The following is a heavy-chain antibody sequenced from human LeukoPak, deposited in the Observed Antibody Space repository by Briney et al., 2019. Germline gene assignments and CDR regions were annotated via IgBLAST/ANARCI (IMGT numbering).Heavy chain of an antibody. V-gene: IGHV1-69*05. CDR1: GGTFSSYA. Sequence: ASVKVSCKASGGTFSSYAISWVRQAPGQGLEWMGGIIPIFGTANYAQKFQGRVTITTDESTSTAYMGLSSLRSEDTAVYYCARDYYYDSSGFDAFDTWGQGTMVTVSS. J-gene: IGHJ3*02. CDR3: ARDYYYDSSGFDAFDT. CDR2: IIPIFGTA. D-gene: IGHD3-22*01.